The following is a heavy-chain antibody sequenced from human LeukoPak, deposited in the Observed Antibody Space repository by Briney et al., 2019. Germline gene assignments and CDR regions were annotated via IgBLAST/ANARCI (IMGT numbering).Heavy chain of an antibody. D-gene: IGHD6-19*01. Sequence: SETLSLTCAVYGGSFSGYYWSWIRQPAGKGLEWIGRIYTSGSTNYNPSLKSRVTMSVDTSKNQFSLKLSSVTAADTAVYYCARDLGYSSGWSGVYFDYWGQGTLVTVSS. CDR2: IYTSGST. CDR1: GGSFSGYY. CDR3: ARDLGYSSGWSGVYFDY. J-gene: IGHJ4*02. V-gene: IGHV4-4*07.